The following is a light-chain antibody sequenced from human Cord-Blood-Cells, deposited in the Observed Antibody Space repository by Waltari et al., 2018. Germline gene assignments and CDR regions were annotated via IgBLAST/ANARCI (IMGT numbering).Light chain of an antibody. CDR2: DAS. Sequence: EVVLTQSPATLSLSLGERATLPCRASQSVGSYLAWYQQKPGQDLRLLIHDASSRATGIPARVSGSGAGTDFTLTSSSLEPEDFAVYYCQQRSNWPTFGPGTKVDIK. V-gene: IGKV3-11*01. CDR1: QSVGSY. CDR3: QQRSNWPT. J-gene: IGKJ3*01.